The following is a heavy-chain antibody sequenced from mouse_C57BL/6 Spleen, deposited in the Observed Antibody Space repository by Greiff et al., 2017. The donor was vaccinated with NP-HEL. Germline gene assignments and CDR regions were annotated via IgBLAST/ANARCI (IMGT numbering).Heavy chain of an antibody. V-gene: IGHV5-4*03. CDR1: GFTFSSYA. J-gene: IGHJ1*03. CDR3: ARRYGSSPRDWYFDV. CDR2: ISDGGSYT. D-gene: IGHD1-1*01. Sequence: EVKLVESGGGLVKSGGSLKLSCAASGFTFSSYAMSWVRQTPEKRLEWVATISDGGSYTYYPDNVKVRFTISRDNAKNNLYLQMSHLKSEDTAMYYCARRYGSSPRDWYFDVWGTGTTVTVSS.